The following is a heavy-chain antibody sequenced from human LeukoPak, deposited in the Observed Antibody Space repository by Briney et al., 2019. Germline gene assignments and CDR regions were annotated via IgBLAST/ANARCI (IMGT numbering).Heavy chain of an antibody. CDR1: GGSISSYY. J-gene: IGHJ3*02. V-gene: IGHV4-59*01. Sequence: SETLSLTCTVSGGSISSYYWSWIRQPPGKGLEWIGYIYYSGSTNYNPSLKSRVTISVDTSKNQFSLKLSFVTAADTAVYYCARATYDILTGYPNDAFDIWGQGTMVTVSS. D-gene: IGHD3-9*01. CDR2: IYYSGST. CDR3: ARATYDILTGYPNDAFDI.